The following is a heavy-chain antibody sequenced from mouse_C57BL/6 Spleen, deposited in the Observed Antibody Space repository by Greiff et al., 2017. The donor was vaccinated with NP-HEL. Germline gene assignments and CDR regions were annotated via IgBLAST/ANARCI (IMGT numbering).Heavy chain of an antibody. CDR1: GYAFSSSW. J-gene: IGHJ2*01. CDR3: ARSKSTVEDFDY. CDR2: IYPGDGDT. Sequence: QVQLQQSGPELVKPGASVKISCKASGYAFSSSWMNWVKQRPGKGLEWIGRIYPGDGDTNYNGKFKGKATLTADKSSSTAYMRLSSLTSEDSAVYFCARSKSTVEDFDYWGQGTTLTVSS. V-gene: IGHV1-82*01. D-gene: IGHD1-1*01.